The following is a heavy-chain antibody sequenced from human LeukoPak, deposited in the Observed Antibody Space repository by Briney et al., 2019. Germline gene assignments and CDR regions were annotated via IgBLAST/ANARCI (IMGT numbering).Heavy chain of an antibody. CDR2: IYHNGRT. Sequence: SQTLSLTCTVSGGSISSGDHFWTWIRQPPGKGLEWIGGIYHNGRTYYNPSLKSRANISSDTSKNQFSLNLSSVTAADAAVYYCARARRDVAEAMDWGQGTLVTVSS. D-gene: IGHD1-14*01. CDR1: GGSISSGDHF. J-gene: IGHJ4*02. CDR3: ARARRDVAEAMD. V-gene: IGHV4-30-4*01.